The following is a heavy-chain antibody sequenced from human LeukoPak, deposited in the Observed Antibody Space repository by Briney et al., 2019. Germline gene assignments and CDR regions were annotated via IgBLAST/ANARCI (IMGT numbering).Heavy chain of an antibody. CDR1: GFTFPNFA. D-gene: IGHD2-15*01. CDR3: ASGPGYCSGGSCYIDY. Sequence: GGSLRLSCAASGFTFPNFAMTWVRRAPGRGLEWVSGITGTTGDTNYADSVKGRFTISRDNSKNTLYLQMNSLRAEDTAVYYCASGPGYCSGGSCYIDYWGQGTLVTVSS. J-gene: IGHJ4*02. V-gene: IGHV3-23*01. CDR2: ITGTTGDT.